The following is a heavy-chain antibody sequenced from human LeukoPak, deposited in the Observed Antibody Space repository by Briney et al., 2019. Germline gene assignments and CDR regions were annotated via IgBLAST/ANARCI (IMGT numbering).Heavy chain of an antibody. Sequence: SETLSLTCAVYGGSFSGYYWSWIRQPPGKGLEWIGEINHSGSTNYNPSLKSRVTISVDTSKNQFSLKLSSVTAADTAVYYCARVDYGDSTASFDPWGQGTLVTVSS. CDR1: GGSFSGYY. J-gene: IGHJ5*02. CDR3: ARVDYGDSTASFDP. D-gene: IGHD4-17*01. CDR2: INHSGST. V-gene: IGHV4-34*01.